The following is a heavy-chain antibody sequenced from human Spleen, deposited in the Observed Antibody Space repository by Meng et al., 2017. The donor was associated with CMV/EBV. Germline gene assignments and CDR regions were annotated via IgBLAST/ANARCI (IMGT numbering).Heavy chain of an antibody. CDR1: GYTFTGYY. Sequence: KTAGYTFTGYYLHWVRQAAGQGRGWVGRINPNTGVTSYAQKFQGRVSMTRDTSISTAFMELSRLRSDDTAIYYCARVIAVAGTDPFDFWGQGTLVTVSS. CDR3: ARVIAVAGTDPFDF. CDR2: INPNTGVT. V-gene: IGHV1-2*06. D-gene: IGHD6-19*01. J-gene: IGHJ4*02.